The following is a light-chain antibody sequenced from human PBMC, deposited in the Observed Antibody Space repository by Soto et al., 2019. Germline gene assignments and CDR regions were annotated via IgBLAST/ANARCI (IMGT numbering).Light chain of an antibody. CDR3: QQYGSSGT. CDR1: QSIGNF. V-gene: IGKV3-20*01. CDR2: DAS. J-gene: IGKJ1*01. Sequence: EIVLTQSPAILSLSPGERATLSCRASQSIGNFLAWYQQKPGQPPRLLIFDASNRAAGVPARFSGSGSGTDFTLTISRLEPEDFAVYYCQQYGSSGTFGQGTKVDIK.